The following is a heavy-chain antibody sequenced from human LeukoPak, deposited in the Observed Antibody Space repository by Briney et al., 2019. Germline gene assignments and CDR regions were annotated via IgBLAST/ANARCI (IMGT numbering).Heavy chain of an antibody. CDR3: ARVRMSGYGGNPRDDAFDI. V-gene: IGHV4-31*03. CDR1: GGSISSGGYY. Sequence: SETLSLTCTVSGGSISSGGYYWSWIRQHPGKGLEWIGYIYYSGSTYYNPSLKSRVTISVDTSKNQFSLKLSSVTAADTAVYYCARVRMSGYGGNPRDDAFDIWGQGTMVTVSS. D-gene: IGHD4-23*01. CDR2: IYYSGST. J-gene: IGHJ3*02.